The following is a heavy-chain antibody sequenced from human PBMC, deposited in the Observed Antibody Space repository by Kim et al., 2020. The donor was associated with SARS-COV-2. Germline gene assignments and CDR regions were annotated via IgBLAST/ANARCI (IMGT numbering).Heavy chain of an antibody. V-gene: IGHV4-39*01. CDR3: AKLPLAGDSSSWYVPYYYYGMDV. Sequence: SETLSLTCTVSGGSISSSSYYWGWIRQPPGKGLEWIGSIYYSGSTYYNPSLKSRVTISVDTSKNQFSLKLSSVTAADTAVYYCAKLPLAGDSSSWYVPYYYYGMDVWGQGTTVTVSS. CDR2: IYYSGST. D-gene: IGHD6-13*01. J-gene: IGHJ6*02. CDR1: GGSISSSSYY.